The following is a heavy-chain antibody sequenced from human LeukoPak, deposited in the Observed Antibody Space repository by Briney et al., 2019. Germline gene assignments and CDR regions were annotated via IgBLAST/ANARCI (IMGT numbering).Heavy chain of an antibody. V-gene: IGHV3-9*01. D-gene: IGHD6-19*01. Sequence: PGGSLRLSCAASGFTFEDYAMHWVRLAPGKGLEWVSGISWDGASIGYAASVKGRFSISRDSGTASVVLQMDNLRASDTAVYYGAKGNYGGDAAWLDLWRLNYFDFWGQGTQVVVS. CDR1: GFTFEDYA. CDR2: ISWDGASI. J-gene: IGHJ4*02. CDR3: AKGNYGGDAAWLDLWRLNYFDF.